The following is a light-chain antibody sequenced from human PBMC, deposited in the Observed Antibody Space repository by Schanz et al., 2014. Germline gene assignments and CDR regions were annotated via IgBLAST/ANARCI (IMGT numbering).Light chain of an antibody. V-gene: IGLV2-8*01. CDR1: SSDVGTYDL. Sequence: QSALTQPASVSGSPGQSITISCTGTSSDVGTYDLVSWYQQHPGKVPKLVIYEVSKRPSGVPDRFSGSKSGNTASLTVSGLQAEDEADYYCSSYAGSNNLVFGGGTKLTVL. CDR2: EVS. J-gene: IGLJ2*01. CDR3: SSYAGSNNLV.